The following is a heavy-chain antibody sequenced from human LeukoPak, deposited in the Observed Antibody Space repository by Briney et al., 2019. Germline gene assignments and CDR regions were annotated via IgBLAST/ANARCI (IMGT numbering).Heavy chain of an antibody. D-gene: IGHD2-2*01. V-gene: IGHV1-69*06. Sequence: ASVKVSCKASGGTFINHAINWVRQAPGQGLEWMGSIIPLSGTTNYAQEFQGRVTVSADMSSSTAYMDLSSLRSDDTAVYYCARPRSSNWDVFDYWGQGTLVTVSS. J-gene: IGHJ4*02. CDR3: ARPRSSNWDVFDY. CDR2: IIPLSGTT. CDR1: GGTFINHA.